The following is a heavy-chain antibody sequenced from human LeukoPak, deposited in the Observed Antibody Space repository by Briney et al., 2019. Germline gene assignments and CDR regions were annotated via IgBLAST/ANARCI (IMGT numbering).Heavy chain of an antibody. CDR1: GGSFSGYY. J-gene: IGHJ5*02. Sequence: PSETLSLTCAVYGGSFSGYYWSWIRQPPGKGLEWIGEINHSGSTNYNPSLKSRVTISVDTSKNQFSLKLSSVTAADTAVYYCARRSSSWYGAKNWFDPWGQGTLVTVSS. CDR3: ARRSSSWYGAKNWFDP. V-gene: IGHV4-34*01. CDR2: INHSGST. D-gene: IGHD6-13*01.